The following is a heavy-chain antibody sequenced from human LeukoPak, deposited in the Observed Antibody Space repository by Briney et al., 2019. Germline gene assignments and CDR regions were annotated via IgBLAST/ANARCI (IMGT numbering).Heavy chain of an antibody. V-gene: IGHV3-30*03. CDR1: GFTFSSYG. D-gene: IGHD3-22*01. J-gene: IGHJ6*02. CDR3: ARVLYYYDRGPNCHLNYNYYGMDV. CDR2: ISYDGSFK. Sequence: PGRSLRLSCAASGFTFSSYGMHWVRQAPGKGLEWVAVISYDGSFKYYSDSVKGRSTISRDNSKNTLFLQMDSLRLEDMAVYYCARVLYYYDRGPNCHLNYNYYGMDVWGQGTTVTVSS.